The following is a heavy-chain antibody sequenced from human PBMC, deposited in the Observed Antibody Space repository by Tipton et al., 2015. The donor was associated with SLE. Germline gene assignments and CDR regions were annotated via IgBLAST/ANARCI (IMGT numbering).Heavy chain of an antibody. V-gene: IGHV4-4*07. J-gene: IGHJ6*02. CDR2: IFRNGNT. D-gene: IGHD3-10*01. Sequence: TLSLTCTASGGSIRSNYWSWIRQPAGKGLEWIGRIFRNGNTNYNPSLKSRVIMSVDTSKNQFSLKMSSVTAADTAVYYCARDPPSSYYYGMDVWGQGTTVTVSS. CDR3: ARDPPSSYYYGMDV. CDR1: GGSIRSNY.